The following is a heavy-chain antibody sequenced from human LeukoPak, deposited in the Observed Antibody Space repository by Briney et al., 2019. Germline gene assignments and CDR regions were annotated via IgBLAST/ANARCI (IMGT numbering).Heavy chain of an antibody. J-gene: IGHJ4*02. Sequence: PGGSLRLSCAASGFTFSSYSMNWVRQAPGKGLEWVSSISTSSTYIYYADSVKGRFTISRDNAKNTLYLQMNTLRVEDTAVYYCARGSWSAADTNIDYRGQGTLVTVSS. CDR2: ISTSSTYI. V-gene: IGHV3-21*01. CDR3: ARGSWSAADTNIDY. D-gene: IGHD6-13*01. CDR1: GFTFSSYS.